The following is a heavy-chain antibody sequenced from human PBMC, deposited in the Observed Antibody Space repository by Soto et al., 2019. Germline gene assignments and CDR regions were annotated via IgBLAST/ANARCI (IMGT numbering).Heavy chain of an antibody. V-gene: IGHV1-18*01. D-gene: IGHD3-10*01. Sequence: ASVKVSCKASGCTFSSYAISWVRQAPGQGLEWMGGINTNNGNTNYAQNLQGRVTMTADTSTSTAYMELRSLRSDDTAVYYCTREGSAPYYYYGMDVWGQGTTVTVSS. CDR2: INTNNGNT. J-gene: IGHJ6*02. CDR1: GCTFSSYA. CDR3: TREGSAPYYYYGMDV.